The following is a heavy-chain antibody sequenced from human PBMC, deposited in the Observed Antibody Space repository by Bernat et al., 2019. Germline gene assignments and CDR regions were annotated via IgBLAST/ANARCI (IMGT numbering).Heavy chain of an antibody. D-gene: IGHD3-22*01. CDR1: GFTFSSYG. CDR2: IWYDGSNK. Sequence: QVQLVESGGGVVQPGRSLRLSCAASGFTFSSYGMHWVRQAPGKGLEWVAVIWYDGSNKYYADSVKGRFTTSRDNSKNTQYLQMNSLRAEDTAVYYCARTHYYDSIGYYPQSYYYYGMDVWGQGTTVTFSS. V-gene: IGHV3-33*01. J-gene: IGHJ6*02. CDR3: ARTHYYDSIGYYPQSYYYYGMDV.